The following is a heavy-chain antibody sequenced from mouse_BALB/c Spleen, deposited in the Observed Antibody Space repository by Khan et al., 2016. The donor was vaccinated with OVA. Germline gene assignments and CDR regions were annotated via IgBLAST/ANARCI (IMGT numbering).Heavy chain of an antibody. V-gene: IGHV14-1*02. CDR3: ARRRYGNYWFAY. D-gene: IGHD2-1*01. Sequence: VQLQQSGAELVRPGALVKLSCKASGFNIKDYYMLWVKQRPEQGLEWIGWIDPENGNTIYDPKFQAKASITADTSSNTAYLQLSSLTSEDTAVYYCARRRYGNYWFAYWGQGTLVTVSA. CDR1: GFNIKDYY. CDR2: IDPENGNT. J-gene: IGHJ3*01.